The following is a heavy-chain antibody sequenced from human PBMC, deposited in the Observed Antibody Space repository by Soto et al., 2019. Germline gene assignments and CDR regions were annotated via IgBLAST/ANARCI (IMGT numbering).Heavy chain of an antibody. CDR2: IIPIFGTA. CDR1: GGTFSSYA. J-gene: IGHJ4*02. CDR3: ARELSPKRWLQFNY. D-gene: IGHD5-12*01. V-gene: IGHV1-69*06. Sequence: SVKVSCKASGGTFSSYAISWVRQAPGQGLEWMGGIIPIFGTANYAQKFQGRVTITADKSTSTAYMELSSLRSEDTAVYYCARELSPKRWLQFNYWGQGTLVTVPS.